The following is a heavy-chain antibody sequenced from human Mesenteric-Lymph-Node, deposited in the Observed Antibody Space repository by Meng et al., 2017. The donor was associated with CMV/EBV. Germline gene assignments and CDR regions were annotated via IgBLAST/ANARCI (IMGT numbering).Heavy chain of an antibody. CDR3: ARVQPGLFDY. Sequence: SETLSLTCTVSGGSITSYYWSWIRQPPGKGLEWIGYIYYSGSTNYNPSLKSRVTISVDTSKNQFSLKLSSVTAADTAVYYCARVQPGLFDYWGQGTLVTVSS. J-gene: IGHJ4*02. V-gene: IGHV4-59*01. CDR2: IYYSGST. CDR1: GGSITSYY. D-gene: IGHD1-14*01.